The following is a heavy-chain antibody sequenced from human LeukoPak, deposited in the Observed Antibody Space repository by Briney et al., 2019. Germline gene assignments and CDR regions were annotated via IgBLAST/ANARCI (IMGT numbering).Heavy chain of an antibody. J-gene: IGHJ4*02. CDR1: GDSISSGGYY. D-gene: IGHD6-13*01. CDR2: IYHSGST. V-gene: IGHV4-30-2*01. Sequence: PSQTLSLTCTVSGDSISSGGYYWSWIRQPPGKGLEWIGYIYHSGSTYYNPSLKSRVTISVDRSKNQFSLKLSSVTAADTAVYYCARATYSSSWYYFDYWGQGTLVTVSS. CDR3: ARATYSSSWYYFDY.